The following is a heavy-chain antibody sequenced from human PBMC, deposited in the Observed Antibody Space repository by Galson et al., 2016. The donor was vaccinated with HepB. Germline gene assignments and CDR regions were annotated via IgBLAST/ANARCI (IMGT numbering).Heavy chain of an antibody. D-gene: IGHD1-14*01. CDR1: GFTVSSNY. CDR2: IYSGGST. CDR3: ARGEPGNWFDP. V-gene: IGHV3-53*01. Sequence: SLRLSCAASGFTVSSNYMSWVRQAPGKGLEWVSVIYSGGSTYYADSVKGRFTISRDNSKNTLYLQMNSLRAEDTAVYYCARGEPGNWFDPWGQGTLVTVSS. J-gene: IGHJ5*02.